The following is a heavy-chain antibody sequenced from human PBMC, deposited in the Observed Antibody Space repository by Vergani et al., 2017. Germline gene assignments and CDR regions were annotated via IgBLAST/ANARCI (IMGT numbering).Heavy chain of an antibody. CDR2: IYYSGST. D-gene: IGHD6-13*01. V-gene: IGHV4-59*01. J-gene: IGHJ4*02. CDR1: GGSISSYY. CDR3: ARAYSSSWTRWYFDY. Sequence: QVQLQESGPGLVKPSETLSLTCTVSGGSISSYYWSWIRQPPGKGLEWIGYIYYSGSTNYNPSLKSRVTIAVDTSKNQFSLELSSVTAADTAVYYCARAYSSSWTRWYFDYWGQGTLVTVSS.